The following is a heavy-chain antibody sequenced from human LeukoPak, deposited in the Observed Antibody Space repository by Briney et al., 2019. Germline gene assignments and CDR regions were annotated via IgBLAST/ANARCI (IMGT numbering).Heavy chain of an antibody. CDR1: GFTFSSYW. CDR3: ARSISYGQLDY. D-gene: IGHD1-26*01. J-gene: IGHJ4*02. Sequence: GGSLRLSCAASGFTFSSYWMSWVRQAPGKGLEWVANINQDGSEKYYVDSVKGRFTISRDNAKNSLYLQMNSLRAEDTAVYYCARSISYGQLDYWGQGTLVTVSS. V-gene: IGHV3-7*01. CDR2: INQDGSEK.